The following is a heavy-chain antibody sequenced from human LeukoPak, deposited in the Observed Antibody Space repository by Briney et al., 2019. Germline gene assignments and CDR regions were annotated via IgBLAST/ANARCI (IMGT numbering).Heavy chain of an antibody. CDR3: ARENWGSHSRWYFDL. J-gene: IGHJ2*01. V-gene: IGHV3-66*01. D-gene: IGHD7-27*01. Sequence: GGSLRLSCEVSGFTVSSNYMTWVRQAPGKGLEWVSIIYSGGSTYYADSVKGRFATSRDNSKNTLYLQMNSLRAEDTAVFYCARENWGSHSRWYFDLWGRGTLVTVSS. CDR2: IYSGGST. CDR1: GFTVSSNY.